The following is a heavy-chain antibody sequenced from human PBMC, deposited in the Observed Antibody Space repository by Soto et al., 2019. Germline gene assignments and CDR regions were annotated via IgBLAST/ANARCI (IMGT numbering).Heavy chain of an antibody. D-gene: IGHD3-22*01. CDR2: TNYRGST. J-gene: IGHJ6*02. Sequence: PSETLSLTCTVSGGFTSSASYYWGWVRQPPGKGLEWIGRTNYRGSTNYNPSLYSRITTSVDTSKNQLSLNLSSVTAADTAVYYCARHNYDGSGFYYYYYGMAVWGQGTTVTVSS. CDR1: GGFTSSASYY. V-gene: IGHV4-39*01. CDR3: ARHNYDGSGFYYYYYGMAV.